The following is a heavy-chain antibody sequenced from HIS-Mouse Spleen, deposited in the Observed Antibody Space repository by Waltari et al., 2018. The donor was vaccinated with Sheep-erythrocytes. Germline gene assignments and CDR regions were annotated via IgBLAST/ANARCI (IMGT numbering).Heavy chain of an antibody. V-gene: IGHV1-2*02. Sequence: GAGVKKPGASVKVSCKASGYTFTGYYMHWVRQAPGQGLEWMGWINPNSGGTNYAQKFQGRVTMTRDTSISTAYMELSRLRSDDTAVYYCARATSPYYYDSSGYYPMEYFQHWGQGTLVTVSS. J-gene: IGHJ1*01. D-gene: IGHD3-22*01. CDR2: INPNSGGT. CDR1: GYTFTGYY. CDR3: ARATSPYYYDSSGYYPMEYFQH.